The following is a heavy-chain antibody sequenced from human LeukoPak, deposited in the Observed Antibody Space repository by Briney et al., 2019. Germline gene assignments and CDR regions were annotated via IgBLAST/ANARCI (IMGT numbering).Heavy chain of an antibody. CDR1: TDSFSSHY. V-gene: IGHV4-59*11. D-gene: IGHD4-17*01. CDR3: ARDLITVTKGFDI. J-gene: IGHJ3*02. Sequence: SETLSLTCDVSTDSFSSHYWSWIRQPPGKGLEWIGYISYIGSTNYNPSLKSRVTISIDTSKNQFSLKLRSVTAADTAVYYCARDLITVTKGFDIWGQGTMVSVSS. CDR2: ISYIGST.